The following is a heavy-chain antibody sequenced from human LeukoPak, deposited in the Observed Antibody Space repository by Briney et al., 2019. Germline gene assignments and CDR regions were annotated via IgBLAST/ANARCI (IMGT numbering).Heavy chain of an antibody. V-gene: IGHV4-59*01. CDR2: IYYSGST. CDR1: GGSISSYY. J-gene: IGHJ3*02. Sequence: SETLSLTCTVSGGSISSYYWSWIRQPPGKGLEWIGYIYYSGSTNYNPSLKSRVTISVDTSKNQFSLKLSSVTAADTAVYYCARVAYCGGDCYSLGVSGAFDIWGQGTMVTVSS. CDR3: ARVAYCGGDCYSLGVSGAFDI. D-gene: IGHD2-21*02.